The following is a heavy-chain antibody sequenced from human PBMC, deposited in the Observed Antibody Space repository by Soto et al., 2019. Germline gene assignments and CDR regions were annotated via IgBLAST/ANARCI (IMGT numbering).Heavy chain of an antibody. Sequence: SETLSLTCTVSGGSISSYYWSWIRQPPGKGLEWIGYIYYSGSTNYNPSLKSRVTISVDTSKNQFSLKLSSVTAADTAVYYCARVRYYDSGLNWFDPWGQGTLVTVSS. J-gene: IGHJ5*02. V-gene: IGHV4-59*01. D-gene: IGHD3-22*01. CDR2: IYYSGST. CDR3: ARVRYYDSGLNWFDP. CDR1: GGSISSYY.